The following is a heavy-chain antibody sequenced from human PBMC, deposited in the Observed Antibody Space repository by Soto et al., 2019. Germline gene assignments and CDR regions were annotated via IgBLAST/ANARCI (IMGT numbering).Heavy chain of an antibody. CDR3: TRGRDDYGFLVSVGYFDL. V-gene: IGHV3-49*05. J-gene: IGHJ2*01. CDR2: IRSKAYGGTT. Sequence: EVQLVESGGGLVKPGRSLRLSCTASGFTFGDYAMSWFRQAPGKGLEWVGFIRSKAYGGTTEYAASVKGRFTISRDDSKSIAYLQMNSLKTEDTAVYYCTRGRDDYGFLVSVGYFDLWGRGTLVTVSS. D-gene: IGHD4-17*01. CDR1: GFTFGDYA.